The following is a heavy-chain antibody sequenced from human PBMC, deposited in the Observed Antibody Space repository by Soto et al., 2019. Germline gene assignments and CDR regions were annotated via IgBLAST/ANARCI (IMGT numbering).Heavy chain of an antibody. J-gene: IGHJ6*02. Sequence: QVQLVQSGAEVKKPGASVKVSCKASGYTFTSYGISWVRQAPGQGLEWMGWISAYNGNTNYAQKLQGRVTMTTDTSTSTAYMELRSLRSDDTAVYYCARVRRAMVSYYYYYYGMDVWGQGTTVTVSS. CDR3: ARVRRAMVSYYYYYYGMDV. CDR2: ISAYNGNT. D-gene: IGHD5-18*01. CDR1: GYTFTSYG. V-gene: IGHV1-18*01.